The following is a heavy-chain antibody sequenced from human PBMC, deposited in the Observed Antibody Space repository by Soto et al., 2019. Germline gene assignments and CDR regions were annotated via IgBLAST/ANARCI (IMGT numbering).Heavy chain of an antibody. CDR2: IRSQPYGGTT. CDR3: IESFES. CDR1: GFPFANFL. J-gene: IGHJ5*01. Sequence: GGSLRLSCITSGFPFANFLMSWFRQAPGKGLEWVGFIRSQPYGGTTQYAPSVSGRFIISRDDSKGILYLQMNSLTTEDSGVYYCIESFESWGQGTLVTVS. V-gene: IGHV3-49*03.